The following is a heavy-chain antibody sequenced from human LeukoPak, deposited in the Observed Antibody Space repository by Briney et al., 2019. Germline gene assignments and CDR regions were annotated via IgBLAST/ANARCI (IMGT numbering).Heavy chain of an antibody. CDR1: GFTVRSNY. CDR2: IYSGGSA. Sequence: GGSLRLSCAASGFTVRSNYMTWVRQAPGKGLEWVSLIYSGGSAYYADSMKGRFTISRDNSKNTLYLQMNSLRAEDTAVYYCARVPDATYFDYWGQGTLVTVSS. CDR3: ARVPDATYFDY. J-gene: IGHJ4*02. V-gene: IGHV3-66*01.